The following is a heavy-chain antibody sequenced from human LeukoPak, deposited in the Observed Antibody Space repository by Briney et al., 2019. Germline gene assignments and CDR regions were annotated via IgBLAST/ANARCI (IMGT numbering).Heavy chain of an antibody. Sequence: AGGSLRLSCAASGFTFSSYAMHWVRQAPGKGLEWVAVISYDGSNKYYADSVKGRFTISRDNSKNTLYPQMNSLRAEDTAVYYCARAHSGWYYDAFDIWGQGTMVTVSS. V-gene: IGHV3-30-3*01. CDR1: GFTFSSYA. CDR3: ARAHSGWYYDAFDI. J-gene: IGHJ3*02. CDR2: ISYDGSNK. D-gene: IGHD6-19*01.